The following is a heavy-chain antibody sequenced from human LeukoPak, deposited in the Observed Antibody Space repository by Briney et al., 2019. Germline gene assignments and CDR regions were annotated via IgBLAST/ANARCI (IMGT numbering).Heavy chain of an antibody. CDR3: AKERDTAMVTIDY. CDR1: GFTFSSYG. J-gene: IGHJ4*02. V-gene: IGHV3-30*02. CDR2: IRYDGSNK. Sequence: GGSLRLSCAASGFTFSSYGMHWVRQAPGKGLEWVAFIRYDGSNKYYADSVKGRFTISRGNSKNTLYLQMNSLRAEDTAVYYCAKERDTAMVTIDYWGQGTLVTVSS. D-gene: IGHD5-18*01.